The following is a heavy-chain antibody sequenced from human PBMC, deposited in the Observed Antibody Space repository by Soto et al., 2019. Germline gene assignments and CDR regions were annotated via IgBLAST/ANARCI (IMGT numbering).Heavy chain of an antibody. CDR2: IFYSGST. CDR3: TKSDRGHNYAFY. CDR1: GYSISSYY. Sequence: SETLSLTCTFSGYSISSYYWSLIRQPPGKGLEWIGNIFYSGSTNYNPSLKSRVIISVDTSKNQFSLKLSSVTAADTAVYYCTKSDRGHNYAFYWGQGTLVTVSS. V-gene: IGHV4-59*01. D-gene: IGHD5-18*01. J-gene: IGHJ4*02.